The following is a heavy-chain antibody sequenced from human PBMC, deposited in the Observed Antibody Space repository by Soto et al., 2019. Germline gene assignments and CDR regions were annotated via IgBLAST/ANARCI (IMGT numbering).Heavy chain of an antibody. V-gene: IGHV3-33*01. Sequence: QVQLVESGGGVVQPGRSLRLSCAASGFTFSSYGMHWVRQAPGKGLEWVAVIWYDGSNKYYADSVKGRFTISRDNSKNTLYLQMNSLRAEDTAVYYCARDTGGFGEFHFDYWGQGTLVTVSS. CDR1: GFTFSSYG. CDR3: ARDTGGFGEFHFDY. D-gene: IGHD3-10*01. J-gene: IGHJ4*02. CDR2: IWYDGSNK.